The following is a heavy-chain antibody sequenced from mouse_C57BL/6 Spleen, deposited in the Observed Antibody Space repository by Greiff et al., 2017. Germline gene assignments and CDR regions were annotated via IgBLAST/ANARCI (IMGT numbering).Heavy chain of an antibody. CDR2: INPNTGGT. CDR3: ARVRNDYVWYFEV. J-gene: IGHJ1*03. Sequence: EVQLQQSGPELVKPGASVKIPCKASGYTFTDYNMDWVKQSHGTSLEWIGDINPNTGGTNYNQKFKGKATLTVDKSSSTAYMELRSHTSEDTAVYNCARVRNDYVWYFEVWGTGTTVTVAS. V-gene: IGHV1-18*01. CDR1: GYTFTDYN. D-gene: IGHD2-4*01.